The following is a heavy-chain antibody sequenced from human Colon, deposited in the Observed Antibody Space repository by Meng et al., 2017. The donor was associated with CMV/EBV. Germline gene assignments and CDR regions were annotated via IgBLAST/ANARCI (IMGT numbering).Heavy chain of an antibody. CDR2: IFYSGPT. D-gene: IGHD2-2*01. V-gene: IGHV4-61*01. Sequence: SETLSLTCTVSGVSVSSGSDYWTWIRQPPGKALEWIGYIFYSGPTNYSPSLKSRLTISVDTSKNEFSLNLISVTAADTAVYYCARETRYCNATNCYRGLDSWGQGTPVTVSS. J-gene: IGHJ4*02. CDR1: GVSVSSGSDY. CDR3: ARETRYCNATNCYRGLDS.